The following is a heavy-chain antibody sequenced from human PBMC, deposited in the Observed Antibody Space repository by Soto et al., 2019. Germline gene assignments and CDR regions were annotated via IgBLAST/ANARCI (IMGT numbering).Heavy chain of an antibody. CDR1: GFSLSSGGVG. CDR3: ASGHAAADKGKYYYTKDF. CDR2: FYWDDDK. D-gene: IGHD6-13*01. J-gene: IGHJ6*02. V-gene: IGHV2-5*02. Sequence: QITLKESGPTLVKPTQTLTLTCFFSGFSLSSGGVGVGWIRQPPGKALEWLAFFYWDDDKRYNPSLRKRLTITRGATANQVVLTRTNMDPVDTATYYWASGHAAADKGKYYYTKDFWGQGTTVTVSS.